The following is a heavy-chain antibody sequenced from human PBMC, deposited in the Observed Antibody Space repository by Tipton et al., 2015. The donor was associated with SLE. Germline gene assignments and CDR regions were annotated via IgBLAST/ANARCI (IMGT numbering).Heavy chain of an antibody. D-gene: IGHD5-12*01. CDR3: ARGGGYDYGDLDY. V-gene: IGHV1-69*01. J-gene: IGHJ4*02. CDR2: IIPIFGTA. Sequence: QLVQSGAEVKKPGASVKVSCKASGYTFTSYGISWVRQAPEQGLEWMGGIIPIFGTANYAQKFQGRVTITTDESTSTAYMELSSLRSEDTAVYYCARGGGYDYGDLDYWGQGTLVTVSS. CDR1: GYTFTSYG.